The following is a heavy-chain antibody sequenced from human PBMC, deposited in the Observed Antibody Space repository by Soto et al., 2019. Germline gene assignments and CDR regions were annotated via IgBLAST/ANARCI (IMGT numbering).Heavy chain of an antibody. Sequence: QLQLQESGSGLVKPSQTLSLTCAVSGGSISSGGYSWSWIRQPPGKGLEWIGYIYQSGSTYYNPALTSRVSISVDRSKTQFSLKLRSVTAADTAVYYCARAGGLGAVAVDYWGQGTLVTVSS. CDR1: GGSISSGGYS. CDR2: IYQSGST. D-gene: IGHD6-19*01. J-gene: IGHJ4*02. V-gene: IGHV4-30-2*01. CDR3: ARAGGLGAVAVDY.